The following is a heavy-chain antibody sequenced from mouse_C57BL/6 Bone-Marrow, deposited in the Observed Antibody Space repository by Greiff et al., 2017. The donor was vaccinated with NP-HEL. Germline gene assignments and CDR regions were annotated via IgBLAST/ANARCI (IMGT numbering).Heavy chain of an antibody. D-gene: IGHD1-1*01. CDR2: INYDGSST. CDR1: GFTFSDYY. V-gene: IGHV5-16*01. Sequence: EVQLVESEGGLVQPGSSMKLSCTASGFTFSDYYMAWVRQVPEKGLEWVANINYDGSSTYYLDSLKSRFIISRDNAKNILYLQMSSLKSEDTATYYCARDGDLHYGSSLYWYFDVWGTGTTVTVSS. CDR3: ARDGDLHYGSSLYWYFDV. J-gene: IGHJ1*03.